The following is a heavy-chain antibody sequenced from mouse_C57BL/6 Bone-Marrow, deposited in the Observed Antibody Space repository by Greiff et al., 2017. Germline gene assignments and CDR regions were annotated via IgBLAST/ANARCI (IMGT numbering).Heavy chain of an antibody. CDR1: GYTFTSYW. CDR3: ASSGDYGVGAWCAY. CDR2: IYPSDSET. Sequence: QVQLQQPGAELVRPGSSVKLSCKASGYTFTSYWMDWVKQRPGQGLEWIGNIYPSDSETHYNQKFKDKATLTADKSSSTAYMQLSSLTSEDSAVYYCASSGDYGVGAWCAYGGRGTLVTVSA. D-gene: IGHD2-4*01. V-gene: IGHV1-61*01. J-gene: IGHJ3*01.